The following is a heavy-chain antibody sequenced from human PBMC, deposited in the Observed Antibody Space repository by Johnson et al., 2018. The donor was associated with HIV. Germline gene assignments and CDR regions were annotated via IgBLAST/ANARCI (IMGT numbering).Heavy chain of an antibody. J-gene: IGHJ3*02. V-gene: IGHV3-30*03. CDR1: GFTFSNYD. CDR3: ARESGHFGVSAFDM. D-gene: IGHD3-10*01. Sequence: VQLVESGGGVVQPGRSLRLSCAASGFTFSNYDMDWVRQAPGKGLEWVVGISYDGGKKYYRDSVKGRFTISRDNAKNSLYLQMSSLRVEDTAVYYCARESGHFGVSAFDMWGQGTMVTVSS. CDR2: ISYDGGKK.